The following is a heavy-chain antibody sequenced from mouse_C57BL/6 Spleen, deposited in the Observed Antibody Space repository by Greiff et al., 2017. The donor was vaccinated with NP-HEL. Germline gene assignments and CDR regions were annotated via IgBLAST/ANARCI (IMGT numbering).Heavy chain of an antibody. CDR1: GYSFTGYY. CDR3: ARYYGGFAY. D-gene: IGHD1-1*01. V-gene: IGHV1-42*01. J-gene: IGHJ3*01. Sequence: EVQLQQSGPELVKPGASVKISCKASGYSFTGYYMNWVKQSPEKSLEWIGEINPSTGGTTYNQKFKAKATLTVDKSSSTAYMQLKSLTSEDSAVYYCARYYGGFAYWGQGTLVTVSA. CDR2: INPSTGGT.